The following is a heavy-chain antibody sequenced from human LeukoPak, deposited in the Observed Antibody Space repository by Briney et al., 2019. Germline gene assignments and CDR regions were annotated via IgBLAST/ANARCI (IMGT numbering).Heavy chain of an antibody. V-gene: IGHV1-18*04. Sequence: ASVKVSCKASGYTFTGYYMHWVRQAPGQGLEWMGWISAYNGNTNYAQKLQGRVTMTTDTSTSTAYMELRSLRSDDTAVYYCATLSVAGDWGYWGQGTLVTVSS. D-gene: IGHD2-21*01. J-gene: IGHJ4*02. CDR2: ISAYNGNT. CDR1: GYTFTGYY. CDR3: ATLSVAGDWGY.